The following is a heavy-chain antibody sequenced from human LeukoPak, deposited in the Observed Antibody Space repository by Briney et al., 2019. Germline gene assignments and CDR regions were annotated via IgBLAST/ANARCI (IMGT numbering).Heavy chain of an antibody. J-gene: IGHJ4*02. CDR2: IASDGSST. CDR3: AISWGGALDY. D-gene: IGHD6-13*01. CDR1: GFTFSSYW. Sequence: GGSLRLSCAASGFTFSSYWMNWVRQAPGKGLVWVSRIASDGSSTTYADSVKGRFTISRDNAKNSLYLQINSLRAEDTAVYYCAISWGGALDYWGQGIPVTVSS. V-gene: IGHV3-74*01.